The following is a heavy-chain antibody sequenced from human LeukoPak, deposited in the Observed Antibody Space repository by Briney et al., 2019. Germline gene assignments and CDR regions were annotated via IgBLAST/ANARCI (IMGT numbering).Heavy chain of an antibody. CDR2: IYYSGST. CDR1: GGSISSYY. CDR3: ARSEATVTTFSGPENAFDI. D-gene: IGHD4-17*01. J-gene: IGHJ3*02. V-gene: IGHV4-59*01. Sequence: SETLSLTCTVSGGSISSYYWSWIRQPPGKGLEWIGYIYYSGSTNYNPSLKSRVTISVDTSKNQFSLKLSSVTAADTAVYYCARSEATVTTFSGPENAFDIWGQGTMVTVSS.